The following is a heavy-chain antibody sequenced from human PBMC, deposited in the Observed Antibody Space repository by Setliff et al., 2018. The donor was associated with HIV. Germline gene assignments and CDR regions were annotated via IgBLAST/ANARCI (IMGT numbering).Heavy chain of an antibody. CDR2: ISWNSGGR. Sequence: PVGSLRLSCEASGFTFGDYAIHWVRQAPGKGLEWVSGISWNSGGRAYADSVKGRFTISRDNAKNSLYLQMNSVRPEDTALYYCVKDMGYGDASDFDYWGQGTLVTVSS. D-gene: IGHD4-17*01. V-gene: IGHV3-9*01. J-gene: IGHJ4*02. CDR3: VKDMGYGDASDFDY. CDR1: GFTFGDYA.